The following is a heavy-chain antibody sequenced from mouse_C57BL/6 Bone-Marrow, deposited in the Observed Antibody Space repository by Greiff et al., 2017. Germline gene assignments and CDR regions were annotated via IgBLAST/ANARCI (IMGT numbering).Heavy chain of an antibody. V-gene: IGHV1-81*01. CDR2: IYPRSGNT. CDR1: GYTFTSYG. D-gene: IGHD1-1*01. CDR3: ARSRITTVVATDY. J-gene: IGHJ2*01. Sequence: VQLQQSRAELARPGASVKLSCKASGYTFTSYGISWVKQRTGQGLEWIGEIYPRSGNTYYNEKFKGKATLTADKSSSTAYMELRSLTSEDSAVYFCARSRITTVVATDYWGQGTTLTVSS.